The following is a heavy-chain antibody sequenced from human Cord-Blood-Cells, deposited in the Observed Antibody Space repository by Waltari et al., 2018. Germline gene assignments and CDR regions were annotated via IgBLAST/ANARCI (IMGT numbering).Heavy chain of an antibody. J-gene: IGHJ6*02. CDR1: GYSISSGYY. CDR3: AREYYDFWSGYYYYYYGMDV. V-gene: IGHV4-38-2*02. Sequence: QVQLQESGPGLVKPSETLSLTCAVSGYSISSGYYWGWLRQPPGKGLEWIGSIYHSGSTYYNPSLKSRVTISVDTSKNQFSLKLSSVTAADTAVYYCAREYYDFWSGYYYYYYGMDVWGQGTTVTVSS. CDR2: IYHSGST. D-gene: IGHD3-3*01.